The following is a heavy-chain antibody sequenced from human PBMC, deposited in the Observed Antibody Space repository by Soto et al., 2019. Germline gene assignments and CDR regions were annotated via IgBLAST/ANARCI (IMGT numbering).Heavy chain of an antibody. CDR1: GFTFSYYW. CDR3: ARGDRGAFDL. J-gene: IGHJ3*01. V-gene: IGHV3-74*01. CDR2: IHSEGSST. D-gene: IGHD1-26*01. Sequence: EVQLVESGGGLVRPGGSLRLSCAASGFTFSYYWMHWVRQAPGKGLVWVSRIHSEGSSTTYADFAKGRFIISRDKARNTVDLQMNRVRVEDTAVYYCARGDRGAFDLWGQGTVVTVSS.